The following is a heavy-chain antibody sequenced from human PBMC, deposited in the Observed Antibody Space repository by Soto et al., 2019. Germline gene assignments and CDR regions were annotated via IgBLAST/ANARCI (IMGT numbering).Heavy chain of an antibody. V-gene: IGHV1-46*01. J-gene: IGHJ4*02. CDR3: ARKAPVNIAVAGGFDY. D-gene: IGHD6-19*01. CDR2: INPSGGST. Sequence: ASVKVSCKASGYTFTSYYMHWVRQAPGQGLEWMGIINPSGGSTSYAQKFQGRVTMTRDTSTSTVYMELSSLRSEDTAVYYCARKAPVNIAVAGGFDYWGQEPLLTVPS. CDR1: GYTFTSYY.